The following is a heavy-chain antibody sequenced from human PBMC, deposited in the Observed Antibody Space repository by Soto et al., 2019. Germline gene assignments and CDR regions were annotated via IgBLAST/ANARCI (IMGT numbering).Heavy chain of an antibody. CDR1: GFTFSSYS. CDR2: ISSSSSYI. D-gene: IGHD3-3*01. Sequence: EVQLVESGGGLVKPGGSLRLSCAASGFTFSSYSMNWVRQAPGKGLEWVSSISSSSSYIYYADSVKGRFTISRDNAKNSLYLQMNSLRAEDTAVYYCARDGFYDFWSGYNRWVDYWGQGTLVTVSS. CDR3: ARDGFYDFWSGYNRWVDY. J-gene: IGHJ4*02. V-gene: IGHV3-21*01.